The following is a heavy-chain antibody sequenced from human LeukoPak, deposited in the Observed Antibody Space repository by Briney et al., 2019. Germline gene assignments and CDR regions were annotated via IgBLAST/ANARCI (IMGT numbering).Heavy chain of an antibody. CDR1: GFTFSNAW. J-gene: IGHJ4*02. V-gene: IGHV3-23*01. Sequence: PGGSLRLSCAASGFTFSNAWMNWVRQAPGKGLEWVSSVSDSGDYTYYADSVKGRFTISRDNSKNTLYLQVNSLRAEDTAVYYCAKAPISKDCSGGSCYLFDYWGQGTLVTVSS. CDR3: AKAPISKDCSGGSCYLFDY. D-gene: IGHD2-15*01. CDR2: VSDSGDYT.